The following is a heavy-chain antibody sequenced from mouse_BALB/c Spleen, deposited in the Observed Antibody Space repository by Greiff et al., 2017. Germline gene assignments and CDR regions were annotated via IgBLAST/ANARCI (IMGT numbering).Heavy chain of an antibody. CDR3: ARAGRGAMDY. CDR2: ISNGGGST. J-gene: IGHJ4*01. V-gene: IGHV5-12-2*01. Sequence: EVQVVESGGGLVQPGGSLKLSCAASGFTFSSYTMSWVRQTPEKRLEWVAYISNGGGSTYYPDTVKGRFTISRDNAKNTLYLQMSSLKSEDTAMYYCARAGRGAMDYWGQGTSVTVSS. CDR1: GFTFSSYT.